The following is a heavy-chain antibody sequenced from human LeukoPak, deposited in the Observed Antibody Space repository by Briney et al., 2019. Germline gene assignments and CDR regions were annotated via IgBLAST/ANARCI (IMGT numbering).Heavy chain of an antibody. CDR2: IYYSGST. J-gene: IGHJ4*02. Sequence: SETLSLTCTVSGGSISSYYWSWIRQPPGKGLEWIGYIYYSGSTNYNPSLKSRVTISVDTSKNQFSLKLSSVTAADTAVYYCARGGIAVANWGQGTLVTVSS. CDR3: ARGGIAVAN. V-gene: IGHV4-59*01. CDR1: GGSISSYY. D-gene: IGHD6-19*01.